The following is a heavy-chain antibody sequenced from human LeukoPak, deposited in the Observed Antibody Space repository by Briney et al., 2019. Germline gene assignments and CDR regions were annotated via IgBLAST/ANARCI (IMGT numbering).Heavy chain of an antibody. CDR1: GFTFSSYW. Sequence: GGSLRLSCAASGFTFSSYWMSWVRQAPGKGLEWVANIKQDGSEKYYVDSVKGRFTISRDNAKNSLYLQMNSLRAEDTAVYYCAREYSSGWDAEYFQHWGQGTLVTVPS. CDR2: IKQDGSEK. V-gene: IGHV3-7*01. CDR3: AREYSSGWDAEYFQH. D-gene: IGHD6-19*01. J-gene: IGHJ1*01.